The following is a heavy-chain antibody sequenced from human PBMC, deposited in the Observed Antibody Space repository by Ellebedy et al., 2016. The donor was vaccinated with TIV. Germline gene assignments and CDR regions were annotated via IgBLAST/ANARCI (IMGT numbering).Heavy chain of an antibody. CDR2: IWYDGSNK. Sequence: GGSLRLXXEASGFIFGNYAMNWVRQAPGKGLEWAAVIWYDGSNKYYADSVKGRFTISRDNSKNTLYLEMNSLRAEDTAVYYCVRAPRGQYYFDYWGQGTLVTVSS. J-gene: IGHJ4*02. V-gene: IGHV3-33*08. CDR1: GFIFGNYA. D-gene: IGHD5-12*01. CDR3: VRAPRGQYYFDY.